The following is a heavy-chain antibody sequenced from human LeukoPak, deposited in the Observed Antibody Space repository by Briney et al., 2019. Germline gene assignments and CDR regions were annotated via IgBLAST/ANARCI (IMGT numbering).Heavy chain of an antibody. CDR1: GFNFRIYS. CDR3: AREGGGHYGSGSDYYYYGMDV. CDR2: ISSSSDTK. D-gene: IGHD3-10*01. V-gene: IGHV3-48*04. J-gene: IGHJ6*02. Sequence: GGSLRLSCAASGFNFRIYSLNWVRQAPGKGLEWVSYISSSSDTKYYADSVKGRFTISRDNAENSVHLQMNSLRAEDTAVYYWAREGGGHYGSGSDYYYYGMDVWGQGTTVTVSS.